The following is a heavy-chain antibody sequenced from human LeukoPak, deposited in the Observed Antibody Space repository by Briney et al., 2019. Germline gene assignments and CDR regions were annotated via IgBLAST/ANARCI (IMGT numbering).Heavy chain of an antibody. V-gene: IGHV3-15*01. CDR1: GFTFSNAW. D-gene: IGHD6-6*01. J-gene: IGHJ4*02. Sequence: PGGSLRLSCAASGFTFSNAWMSWVRQAPGKGLEWIGRIKSKTDGGTIDYAAPAKGRFTISRDDSKNTIYLQMSSLRTEDTALYYCATVAHSSSLDYWGQGTLVTVSS. CDR2: IKSKTDGGTI. CDR3: ATVAHSSSLDY.